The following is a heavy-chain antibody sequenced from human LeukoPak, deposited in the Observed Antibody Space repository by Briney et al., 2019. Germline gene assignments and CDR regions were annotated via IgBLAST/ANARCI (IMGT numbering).Heavy chain of an antibody. Sequence: GGSLRLSCAASGFTFSSYGVHWVRQAPGKGLEWVAVISYDGSNKYYADSVKGRFTISRDNSKNTLYLQMNSLRAEDTAVYYCAREWFRYSSGWTTQGYWGQGTLVTVSS. D-gene: IGHD6-19*01. CDR1: GFTFSSYG. CDR2: ISYDGSNK. J-gene: IGHJ4*02. V-gene: IGHV3-30*03. CDR3: AREWFRYSSGWTTQGY.